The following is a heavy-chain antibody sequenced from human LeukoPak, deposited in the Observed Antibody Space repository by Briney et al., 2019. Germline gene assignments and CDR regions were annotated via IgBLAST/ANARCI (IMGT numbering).Heavy chain of an antibody. Sequence: GRSLSLSCTAAGFTFGDYAMSWFRQAPGKGMEWVGFIRSKAYGGTTEYAASLKGRITISRDDSKTIAYLQMSSRKTEDTAVYYCSRVGSSPGSWGQGTLVTVSS. D-gene: IGHD3-10*01. CDR1: GFTFGDYA. CDR3: SRVGSSPGS. CDR2: IRSKAYGGTT. V-gene: IGHV3-49*03. J-gene: IGHJ5*02.